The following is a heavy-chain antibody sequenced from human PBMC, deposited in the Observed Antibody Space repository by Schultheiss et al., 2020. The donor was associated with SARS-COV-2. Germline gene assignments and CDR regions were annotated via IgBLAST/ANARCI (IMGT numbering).Heavy chain of an antibody. J-gene: IGHJ5*02. D-gene: IGHD1-26*01. V-gene: IGHV1-2*04. Sequence: ASVKVSCKASGYTFTGYYMHWVRQAPGQGLEWMGWINPNSGGTNYAQKFQGWVTMTRDTSISTAYMELSRLRSDDTAVYYCARGMALGATTNWFDPWGQGTLVTVSS. CDR3: ARGMALGATTNWFDP. CDR1: GYTFTGYY. CDR2: INPNSGGT.